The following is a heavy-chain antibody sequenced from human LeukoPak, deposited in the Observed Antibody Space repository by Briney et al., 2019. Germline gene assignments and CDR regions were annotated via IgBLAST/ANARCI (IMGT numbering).Heavy chain of an antibody. J-gene: IGHJ5*02. CDR2: MNPNSGNT. V-gene: IGHV1-8*01. D-gene: IGHD1-14*01. Sequence: ASVKVSCKASGYNFTSHDINWVRQATGQGLEWMGWMNPNSGNTGYAQKFQGRVTMTRDTSISTAYMELSGLRFDDTAVYFCARGPRNDPWGQGTLVTVSS. CDR1: GYNFTSHD. CDR3: ARGPRNDP.